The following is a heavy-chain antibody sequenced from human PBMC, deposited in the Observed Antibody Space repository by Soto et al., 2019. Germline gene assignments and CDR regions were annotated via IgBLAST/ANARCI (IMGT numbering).Heavy chain of an antibody. J-gene: IGHJ3*02. CDR2: IWYHGKND. D-gene: IGHD3-22*01. CDR3: ARGGDSSGYFPNSYDM. Sequence: QVQLVESGGGVVQPGRSLRLSCAASGFTFSRFGMHWVRQVPGKGLEWVALIWYHGKNDDYADSVKGRFTISRDNSNNTLYVHMNSLRAEDTAVYYCARGGDSSGYFPNSYDMWGQGTRVTVSS. CDR1: GFTFSRFG. V-gene: IGHV3-33*01.